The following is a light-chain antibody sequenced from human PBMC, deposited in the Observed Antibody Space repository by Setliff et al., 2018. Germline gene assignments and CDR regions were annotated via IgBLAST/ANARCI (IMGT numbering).Light chain of an antibody. CDR2: DVS. CDR1: SSDVGGYNY. V-gene: IGLV2-14*03. J-gene: IGLJ1*01. Sequence: QSALTQPRSVSGSPGQSVTISRTGTSSDVGGYNYVSRYQQHPGKAPKLMIYDVSKRPSGVSSRFSGSKSGNTASLTISGLRTEDEADYYCTSYTTSNSHVFGTGTRSPS. CDR3: TSYTTSNSHV.